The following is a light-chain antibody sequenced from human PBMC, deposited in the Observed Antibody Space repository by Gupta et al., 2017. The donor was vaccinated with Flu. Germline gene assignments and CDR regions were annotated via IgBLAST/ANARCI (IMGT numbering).Light chain of an antibody. Sequence: QSVLTQPPSVSAAPGQKVPISCSGSSSNIGNNYVSWYQHLPGTAPKLLIYENNHRPSGIPDRFSGSKSGTSATLGITGLQTGDEADYYCGTWDTSLSVWVFGGRTKLTVL. V-gene: IGLV1-51*02. CDR1: SSNIGNNY. CDR2: ENN. CDR3: GTWDTSLSVWV. J-gene: IGLJ3*02.